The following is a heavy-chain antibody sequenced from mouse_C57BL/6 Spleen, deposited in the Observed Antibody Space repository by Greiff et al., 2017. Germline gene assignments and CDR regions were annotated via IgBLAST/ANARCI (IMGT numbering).Heavy chain of an antibody. J-gene: IGHJ1*03. D-gene: IGHD3-2*02. V-gene: IGHV5-17*01. Sequence: EVQRVESGGGLVKPGGSLKLSCAASGFTFSDYGMHWVRQAPEKGLEWVAYISSGSSTIYYADTVKGRFTIARDNAKNTLFLQMTSLRSEDTAMYYCARPVRGPWYFDVWGTGTTVTVSS. CDR3: ARPVRGPWYFDV. CDR2: ISSGSSTI. CDR1: GFTFSDYG.